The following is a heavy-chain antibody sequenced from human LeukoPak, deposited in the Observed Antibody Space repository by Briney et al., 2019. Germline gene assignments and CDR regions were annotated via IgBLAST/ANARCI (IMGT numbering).Heavy chain of an antibody. CDR2: ISSSAI. Sequence: GGSLRLSCATSGFSFTNYGMNWVRQAPGKGLEWVSYISSSAILYADAVKGRFTISRDNSKNTLYLQMNSLRAEDTAVYYCAKASGWNPPDDSMDVWGKGTTVTVSS. D-gene: IGHD6-19*01. CDR3: AKASGWNPPDDSMDV. J-gene: IGHJ6*03. CDR1: GFSFTNYG. V-gene: IGHV3-48*01.